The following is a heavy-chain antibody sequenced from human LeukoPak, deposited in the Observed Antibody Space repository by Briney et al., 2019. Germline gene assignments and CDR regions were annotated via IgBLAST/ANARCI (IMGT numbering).Heavy chain of an antibody. CDR2: IYYSGST. CDR3: SRESGPFCPFGY. CDR1: GGSISSYY. D-gene: IGHD1-26*01. V-gene: IGHV4-59*12. Sequence: SETLSLTCTVSGGSISSYYWSWIRQPPGKGLEWIGYIYYSGSTNYNPSLKSRVTISVDTSKNRFSLRLTSVTAADTATYFCSRESGPFCPFGYWGQGAPVIVSS. J-gene: IGHJ4*02.